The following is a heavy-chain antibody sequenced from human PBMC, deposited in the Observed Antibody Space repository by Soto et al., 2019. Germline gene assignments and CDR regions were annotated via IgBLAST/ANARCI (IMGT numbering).Heavy chain of an antibody. V-gene: IGHV3-7*03. D-gene: IGHD3-10*01. CDR1: GFTFSNYW. CDR3: ARDRGERVGWGY. J-gene: IGHJ4*02. CDR2: INQDGSEK. Sequence: EVQLVESGGGLVQPGGSLRLSCAVSGFTFSNYWMSWVRQAPGKGLEWVANINQDGSEKYYVDSVKGRFTISRDNAKNSLYLQMNSLRAEDTAVYYCARDRGERVGWGYWGQGILVTVSS.